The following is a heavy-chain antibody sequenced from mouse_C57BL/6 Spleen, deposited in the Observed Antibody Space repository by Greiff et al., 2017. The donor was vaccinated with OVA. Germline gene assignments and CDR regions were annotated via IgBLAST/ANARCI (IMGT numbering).Heavy chain of an antibody. CDR3: AREGYYGSSLNFDY. J-gene: IGHJ2*01. CDR2: IYPGSGST. CDR1: GYTFTSYW. D-gene: IGHD1-1*01. Sequence: QVQLKQPGAELVKPGASVKMSCKASGYTFTSYWITWVKQRPGQGLEWIGDIYPGSGSTNYNEKFKSKATLTVDTSSSTAYIQLSSLTSEDSAVYYCAREGYYGSSLNFDYWGQGTTLTVSS. V-gene: IGHV1-55*01.